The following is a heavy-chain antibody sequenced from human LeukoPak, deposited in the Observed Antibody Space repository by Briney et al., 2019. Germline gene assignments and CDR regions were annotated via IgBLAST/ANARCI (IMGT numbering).Heavy chain of an antibody. V-gene: IGHV4-59*12. Sequence: SETLSLTCTVSGGSISSYYWSWIRQPPGKGLEWIGYIYYSGSTNYNPPLKSRVTMSVDTSKTQFSLKLSSVTAADTAVYYCARETYYYGSGSYSDYYYYYMDVWGKGTTVTVSS. D-gene: IGHD3-10*01. CDR3: ARETYYYGSGSYSDYYYYYMDV. CDR1: GGSISSYY. CDR2: IYYSGST. J-gene: IGHJ6*03.